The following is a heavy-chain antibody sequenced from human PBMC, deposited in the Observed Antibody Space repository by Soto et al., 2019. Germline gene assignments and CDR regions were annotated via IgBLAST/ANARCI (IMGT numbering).Heavy chain of an antibody. V-gene: IGHV1-69*13. CDR1: GGTFSSYA. CDR2: IIPIFGTA. CDR3: ASEIRGGLDTAMVPAFDI. D-gene: IGHD5-18*01. Sequence: ASVKVSCKASGGTFSSYAISWVRQAPGQGLEWMGGIIPIFGTANYAQKFQGRVTITADESTSTAYMELSSLRSEDTAVYYCASEIRGGLDTAMVPAFDIWGQGTMVTVSS. J-gene: IGHJ3*02.